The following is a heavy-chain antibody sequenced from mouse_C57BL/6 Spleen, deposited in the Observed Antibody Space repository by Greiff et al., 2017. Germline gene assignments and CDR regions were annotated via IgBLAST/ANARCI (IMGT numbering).Heavy chain of an antibody. CDR2: ILPGSGST. Sequence: QVQLKESGAELMKPGASVKLSCKATGYTFTGYWIEWVKQRPGHGLEWIGEILPGSGSTNYNEKFKGKATFTADTSSNTAYMQLSSLTTEDSAIYYCARTSGGIYGSSYGDAMDYWGQGTSVTVSS. CDR3: ARTSGGIYGSSYGDAMDY. J-gene: IGHJ4*01. V-gene: IGHV1-9*01. D-gene: IGHD1-1*01. CDR1: GYTFTGYW.